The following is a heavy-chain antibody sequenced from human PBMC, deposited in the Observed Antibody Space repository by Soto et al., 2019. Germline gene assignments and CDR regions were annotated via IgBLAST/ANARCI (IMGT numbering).Heavy chain of an antibody. CDR3: AAGYSTGLDAFDI. Sequence: GESLKISCKGSGYNFANFWIGWVRQMPGKGLEWMGMIFPGDSDTKNSPSLEGQITMSVDKSDSSAYLQWRSLKASDTAIYYCAAGYSTGLDAFDIWGQGTMVTVSS. V-gene: IGHV5-51*01. D-gene: IGHD2-8*02. CDR1: GYNFANFW. CDR2: IFPGDSDT. J-gene: IGHJ3*02.